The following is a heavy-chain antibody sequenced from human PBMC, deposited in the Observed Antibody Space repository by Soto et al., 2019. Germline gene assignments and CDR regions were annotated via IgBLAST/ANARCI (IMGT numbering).Heavy chain of an antibody. CDR2: INHSGST. CDR3: ASPASRYNWNDNSGMDV. V-gene: IGHV4-34*01. Sequence: ASETLSLTCADYGGSFSGYYWSWIRQPPGKGLEWIGEINHSGSTNYNPSLKSRVTISVDTSKNQISLKLSSVTAADTAVYYFASPASRYNWNDNSGMDVWGQGTTVTVSS. D-gene: IGHD1-20*01. CDR1: GGSFSGYY. J-gene: IGHJ6*02.